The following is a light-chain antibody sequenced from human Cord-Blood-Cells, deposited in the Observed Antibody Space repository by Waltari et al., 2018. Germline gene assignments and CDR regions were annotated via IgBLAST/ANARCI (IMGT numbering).Light chain of an antibody. Sequence: DIVMTQSPDSLAVSLGERAIINSKSSQSVLYSSNNKNYLAWYQQKPGQPPKLLIYWASTRESGVPDRFSGSGSGTDFTLTISSLQAEDVAVYYCQQYYSTPYTFGQGTKLEIK. V-gene: IGKV4-1*01. CDR3: QQYYSTPYT. J-gene: IGKJ2*01. CDR2: WAS. CDR1: QSVLYSSNNKNY.